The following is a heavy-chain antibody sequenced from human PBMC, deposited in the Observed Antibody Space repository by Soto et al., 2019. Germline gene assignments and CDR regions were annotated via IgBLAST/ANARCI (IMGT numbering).Heavy chain of an antibody. CDR1: GGSISSGDYY. J-gene: IGHJ4*02. CDR3: ARGDYGGNLFDY. V-gene: IGHV4-30-4*01. Sequence: SETLSLTCTVSGGSISSGDYYWSWIRQPPGKGLEWIGYIYYSGSTYYNPSLKSRVTISVDTSKNQFSLKLSSVTAADTAVYYCARGDYGGNLFDYWGQGTLVTVSS. CDR2: IYYSGST. D-gene: IGHD4-17*01.